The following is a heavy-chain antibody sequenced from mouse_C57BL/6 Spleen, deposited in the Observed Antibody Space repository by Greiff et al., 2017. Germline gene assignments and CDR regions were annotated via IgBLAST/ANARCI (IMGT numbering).Heavy chain of an antibody. Sequence: VQLQQSGPELVKPGASVKISCKASGYAFSSSWMNWVKQRPGKGLEWSGRIYPGDGDTNYNGKFKGKATLTADKSSSTAYMQLSSLTSEDSAVYFCATITTVVADWGQGTTLTVSS. CDR2: IYPGDGDT. CDR1: GYAFSSSW. CDR3: ATITTVVAD. V-gene: IGHV1-82*01. D-gene: IGHD1-1*01. J-gene: IGHJ2*01.